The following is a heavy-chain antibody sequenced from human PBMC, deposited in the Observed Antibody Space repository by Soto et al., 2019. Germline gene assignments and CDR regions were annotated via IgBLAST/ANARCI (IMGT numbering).Heavy chain of an antibody. D-gene: IGHD4-17*01. Sequence: GGSLLLSCASSGITFTTYAMSWVRQAPGKGLESVSTIAATVTNRHYADFVKGRFTISRDNSKNTLSLQMNSLRVEDTAIYYCAGDYLRINSLNGNFYSFGMDVWGQGTAVTVSS. CDR3: AGDYLRINSLNGNFYSFGMDV. CDR1: GITFTTYA. CDR2: IAATVTNR. J-gene: IGHJ6*02. V-gene: IGHV3-23*01.